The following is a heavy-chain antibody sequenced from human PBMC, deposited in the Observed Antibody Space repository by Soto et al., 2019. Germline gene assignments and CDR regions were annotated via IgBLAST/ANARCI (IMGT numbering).Heavy chain of an antibody. V-gene: IGHV1-18*01. CDR3: ARVVPGAEAWFGP. D-gene: IGHD2-2*01. CDR2: INPFKGDT. CDR1: GYTFSTYG. Sequence: ASVKVSCKASGYTFSTYGITWVRQAPGQGLDWMGWINPFKGDTNSAARFQDRVTMTTDTSTRTAYMELRSLRSDDTAVYYCARVVPGAEAWFGPWGQGTLVTVSS. J-gene: IGHJ5*02.